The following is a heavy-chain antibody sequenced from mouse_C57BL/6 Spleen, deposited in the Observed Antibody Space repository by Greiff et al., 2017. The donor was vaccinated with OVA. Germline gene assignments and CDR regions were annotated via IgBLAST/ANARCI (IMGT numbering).Heavy chain of an antibody. D-gene: IGHD1-1*01. Sequence: QVQLQQPGAELVKPGASVKLSCKASGYTFTSYWMHWVKQRPGQGLEWIGMIHPNSVSTNYNEKFKSKATLTVDKSYSTSYMQLSSLTSEDSAVYYCAREAFYGSTYFDYWGQGTTLTVSS. CDR3: AREAFYGSTYFDY. J-gene: IGHJ2*01. CDR2: IHPNSVST. CDR1: GYTFTSYW. V-gene: IGHV1-64*01.